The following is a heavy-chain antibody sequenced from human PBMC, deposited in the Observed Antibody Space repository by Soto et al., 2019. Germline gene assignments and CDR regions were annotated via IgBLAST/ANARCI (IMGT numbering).Heavy chain of an antibody. J-gene: IGHJ6*02. D-gene: IGHD4-4*01. CDR2: IKQDGSEK. V-gene: IGHV3-7*03. Sequence: PGGSLRLSCAASGFTFSSYWMSWVRQAPGKGLEWVANIKQDGSEKYYVGSVKGRFTISRDNAKNSLYLQMNSLRAEDTAVYYCARETHYSNYDYYGMDVWGQGTTVTVSS. CDR3: ARETHYSNYDYYGMDV. CDR1: GFTFSSYW.